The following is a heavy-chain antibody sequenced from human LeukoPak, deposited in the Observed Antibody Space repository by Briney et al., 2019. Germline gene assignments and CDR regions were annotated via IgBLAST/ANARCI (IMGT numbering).Heavy chain of an antibody. CDR1: GFIFSTYE. CDR3: AVGGGY. J-gene: IGHJ4*02. CDR2: ISSSGTTR. V-gene: IGHV3-48*03. D-gene: IGHD3-16*01. Sequence: GGSLRLSCAASGFIFSTYEMNWVRQAPGRGLEWIAYISSSGTTRKYADSVKGRFTISRDNAENSLFLQMNSLRAEDTALYYCAVGGGYWGQGTLVTVSS.